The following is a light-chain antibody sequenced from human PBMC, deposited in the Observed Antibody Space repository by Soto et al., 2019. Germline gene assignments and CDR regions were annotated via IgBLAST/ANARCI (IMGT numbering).Light chain of an antibody. V-gene: IGKV1-39*01. Sequence: EIQMTQSPSSLSAFVGDRVTITCRASPSISNYLNWYQHKPGKAPELLIYAASNLQTGAPSRFSGSGSGTDFTLTISSLQREDSATYYCQQTYSTPLTFGGGTKVEIK. CDR2: AAS. J-gene: IGKJ4*01. CDR3: QQTYSTPLT. CDR1: PSISNY.